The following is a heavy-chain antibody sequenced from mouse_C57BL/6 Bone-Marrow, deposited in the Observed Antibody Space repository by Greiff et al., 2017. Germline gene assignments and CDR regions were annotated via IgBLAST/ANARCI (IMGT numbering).Heavy chain of an antibody. CDR1: GYTFTSYG. CDR2: IYPRSGNT. J-gene: IGHJ1*03. Sequence: VQLQQSGAELARPGASVKLSCKASGYTFTSYGISWVKQRTGQGLEWIGEIYPRSGNTYYNEKFKGKATLTADKSTSTAYMELRSLTSEDSAVYFCAIYGSRHWYFDVWGTGTTVTVSS. D-gene: IGHD1-1*01. CDR3: AIYGSRHWYFDV. V-gene: IGHV1-81*01.